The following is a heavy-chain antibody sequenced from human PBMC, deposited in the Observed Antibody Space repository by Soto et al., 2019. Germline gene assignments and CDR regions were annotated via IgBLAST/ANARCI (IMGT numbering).Heavy chain of an antibody. CDR2: ISGSGGNK. J-gene: IGHJ4*02. CDR1: GFTFSSYE. CDR3: AKDPNPNYDFWSGYCF. Sequence: EVQLVESGGGLVQSGKSLRLSCAASGFTFSSYEMNWVRQAPGKGLEWVSAISGSGGNKYYADFVKGRFTISRDNSKNTLYLQMNSLRAEDTAVYYCAKDPNPNYDFWSGYCFWGQGTLVTVSS. D-gene: IGHD3-3*01. V-gene: IGHV3-23*04.